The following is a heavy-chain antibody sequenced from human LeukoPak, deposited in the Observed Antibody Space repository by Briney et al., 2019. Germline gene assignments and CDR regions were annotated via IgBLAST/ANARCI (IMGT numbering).Heavy chain of an antibody. CDR1: GGSISSSSYY. V-gene: IGHV4-39*01. CDR3: ARHFSPSPIVVVPAAIDY. J-gene: IGHJ4*02. Sequence: SETLSLTCTVSGGSISSSSYYWGWIRQPQGKGLEWIGSIYYSGSTYYNPSLKSRVTISVDTSKNQFSLKLSSVTAADTAVYYCARHFSPSPIVVVPAAIDYWGQGTLVTVSS. CDR2: IYYSGST. D-gene: IGHD2-2*01.